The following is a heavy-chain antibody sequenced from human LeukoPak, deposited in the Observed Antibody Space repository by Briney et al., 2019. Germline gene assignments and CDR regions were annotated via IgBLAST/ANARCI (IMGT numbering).Heavy chain of an antibody. Sequence: ASVKVSCTVSGYTLTELSMHWVRQAPGKGLEWMGGFDPEDGETIYAQKFQGRVTMTEDTSTDTAYMELSSLRSEDTAVYYCATRGYSYGYEYYYYGMDVWGQGTTVTVSS. CDR3: ATRGYSYGYEYYYYGMDV. V-gene: IGHV1-24*01. D-gene: IGHD5-18*01. CDR1: GYTLTELS. J-gene: IGHJ6*02. CDR2: FDPEDGET.